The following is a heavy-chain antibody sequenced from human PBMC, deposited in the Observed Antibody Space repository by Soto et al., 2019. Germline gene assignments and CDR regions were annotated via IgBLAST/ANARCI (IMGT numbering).Heavy chain of an antibody. CDR2: IYYSGYT. Sequence: SETLSLTCTVSGGSISSSSYYWGWIRQPPGKGLEWIGSIYYSGYTYYNPSVKSRVTISVDTSKNQFSLKLSSVTAADTAVYYCARVAVAGTRVDYWGQGTLVTVSS. CDR1: GGSISSSSYY. V-gene: IGHV4-39*07. J-gene: IGHJ4*02. D-gene: IGHD6-19*01. CDR3: ARVAVAGTRVDY.